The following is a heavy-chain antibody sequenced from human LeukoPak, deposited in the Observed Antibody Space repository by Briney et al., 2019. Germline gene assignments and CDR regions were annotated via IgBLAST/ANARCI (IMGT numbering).Heavy chain of an antibody. V-gene: IGHV1-18*01. CDR1: GYTFTSYG. CDR2: ISAYNGNT. Sequence: GASVKVSCKASGYTFTSYGISWVRQAPGQGLEWMGWISAYNGNTNYAQKLQGRVTMTTDTSTSTAYMELRSLRSDDTAVYYCERDGPFMTSVRGSYYWGQGTLVTVSS. D-gene: IGHD4-17*01. CDR3: ERDGPFMTSVRGSYY. J-gene: IGHJ4*02.